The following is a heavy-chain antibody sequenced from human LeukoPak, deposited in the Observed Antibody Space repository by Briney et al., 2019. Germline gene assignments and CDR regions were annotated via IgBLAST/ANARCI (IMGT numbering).Heavy chain of an antibody. D-gene: IGHD2/OR15-2a*01. CDR3: ARDSRIGYYYYGMDV. Sequence: PSETLSLTCTVSGGSISNYYWSWIRQPPGKRLEWIGYIYYSGSTNYNPSLKSRVTMSEDTSKNQFSLKLSSVTAADTAVYYCARDSRIGYYYYGMDVWGQGTTVTVSS. CDR2: IYYSGST. V-gene: IGHV4-59*13. CDR1: GGSISNYY. J-gene: IGHJ6*02.